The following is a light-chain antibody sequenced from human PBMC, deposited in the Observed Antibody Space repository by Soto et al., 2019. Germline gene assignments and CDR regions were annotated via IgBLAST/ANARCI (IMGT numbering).Light chain of an antibody. CDR1: QSISSW. CDR3: QQYSGDSRT. J-gene: IGKJ1*01. V-gene: IGKV1-5*03. CDR2: NAS. Sequence: DIQMTQSPSTLSASVGDRVTITCRASQSISSWLAWYQQKPGKAPKLLISNASTLHSGVSSRFSGSESGTEFTLTISSLQPDDFATYYCQQYSGDSRTFGQGTKVEMK.